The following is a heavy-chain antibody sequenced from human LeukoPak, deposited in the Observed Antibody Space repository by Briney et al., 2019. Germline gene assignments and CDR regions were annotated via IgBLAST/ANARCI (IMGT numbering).Heavy chain of an antibody. CDR3: AARPLRGYSPFDY. CDR2: IVVGSGNT. J-gene: IGHJ4*02. V-gene: IGHV1-58*02. CDR1: GFTFTSSA. Sequence: SVKVSCKASGFTFTSSAMQWVRQARGQRLEWIGWIVVGSGNTNYAQKFQERVTITRDMSTSTAYMELSSLRSEDTAVYYCAARPLRGYSPFDYWGQGTLVTVSS. D-gene: IGHD5-24*01.